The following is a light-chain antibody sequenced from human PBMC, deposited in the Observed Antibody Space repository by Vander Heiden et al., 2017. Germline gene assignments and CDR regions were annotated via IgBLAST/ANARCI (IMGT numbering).Light chain of an antibody. J-gene: IGLJ3*02. CDR1: SGSIASNY. CDR2: EDN. V-gene: IGLV6-57*02. Sequence: NFMLTQSHSVSESPGKTVTISCTGSSGSIASNYVQWYQQRPGSAPTTVIYEDNQRPSGVPDRFSGSIDSSSNSASLTISGLKTEDEADYYCQSYDSSMGVFGGGTKLTVL. CDR3: QSYDSSMGV.